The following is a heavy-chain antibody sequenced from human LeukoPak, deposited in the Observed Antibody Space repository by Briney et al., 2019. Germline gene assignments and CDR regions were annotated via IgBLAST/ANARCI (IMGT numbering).Heavy chain of an antibody. CDR2: IYPGDSDI. Sequence: NRGASLQISCKGSGSIITSYWIGWGRQLPGKGQEWMGIIYPGDSDIRYSPSFQGQVTISADKSISTAYLQWSSLKASGTAMYYCARQFGGNSEFDYWGQGTLVTVSS. J-gene: IGHJ4*02. D-gene: IGHD4-23*01. CDR3: ARQFGGNSEFDY. CDR1: GSIITSYW. V-gene: IGHV5-51*01.